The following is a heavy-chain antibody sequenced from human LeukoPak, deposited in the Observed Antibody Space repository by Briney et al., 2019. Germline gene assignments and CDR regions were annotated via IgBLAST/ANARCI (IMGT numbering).Heavy chain of an antibody. CDR1: GFTFSSYA. CDR2: ISGSGGST. CDR3: AKDKKYSSGWYYFDY. Sequence: GGSLRLSCAASGFTFSSYAMSWVRQAPGKGLEWVSAISGSGGSTYYADSVKGRFTIFRDNSKNTLYLQMNSLRAEDTAVYYCAKDKKYSSGWYYFDYWGQGTLVTVSS. J-gene: IGHJ4*02. D-gene: IGHD6-19*01. V-gene: IGHV3-23*01.